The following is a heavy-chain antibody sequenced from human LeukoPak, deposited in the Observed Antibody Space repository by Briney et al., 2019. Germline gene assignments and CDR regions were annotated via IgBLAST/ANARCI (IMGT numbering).Heavy chain of an antibody. CDR2: ISAYNGNT. Sequence: PLASVKVSCKASGYTFTSYGISWVRQAPGQGLEWMGWISAYNGNTNYAQKLQGRVTMTTDTSTSTAYMELRSLRSEDTAVYYCARDNSVGDIAWWFDPWGQGTLVTVSS. CDR1: GYTFTSYG. J-gene: IGHJ5*02. CDR3: ARDNSVGDIAWWFDP. V-gene: IGHV1-18*01. D-gene: IGHD3-16*02.